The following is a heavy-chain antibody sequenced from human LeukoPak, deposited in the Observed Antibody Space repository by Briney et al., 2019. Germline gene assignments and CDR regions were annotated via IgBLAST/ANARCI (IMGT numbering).Heavy chain of an antibody. CDR3: ARGGRSLVAAQFDL. D-gene: IGHD2-15*01. V-gene: IGHV4-39*01. CDR2: IYYSGST. J-gene: IGHJ2*01. Sequence: SETLSLTCTVSGASISSSNFYWGCIRQPPGKGLEWIGSIYYSGSTYYNPSLKSRLTISVDTSKNQFSLKLSSVTAADTAVYYCARGGRSLVAAQFDLWGRGTLVTVSS. CDR1: GASISSSNFY.